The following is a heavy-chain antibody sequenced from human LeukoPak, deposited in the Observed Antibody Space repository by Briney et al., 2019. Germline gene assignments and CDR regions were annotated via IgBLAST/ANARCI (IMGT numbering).Heavy chain of an antibody. V-gene: IGHV3-21*01. D-gene: IGHD4-17*01. CDR1: GFAFSRYS. Sequence: GGSLRLSCAASGFAFSRYSMNWVRQAPGKGLEWVSSISYSGPHMFYADSVRGRFTISRDNAGNSLFLQMNSLRAEDTAVYFCASNDYRDEGIDSWGQGTLVTVSS. J-gene: IGHJ4*02. CDR2: ISYSGPHM. CDR3: ASNDYRDEGIDS.